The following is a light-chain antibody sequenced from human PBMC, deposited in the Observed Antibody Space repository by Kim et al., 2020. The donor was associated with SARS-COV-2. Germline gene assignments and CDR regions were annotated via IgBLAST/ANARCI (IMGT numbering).Light chain of an antibody. V-gene: IGLV6-57*02. CDR3: QSYDSNNREV. Sequence: NFMLTQPHSVSESPGKTVTISCTGSSGRIASNNYVQWYQQRPGSAPTTVIYEDDQRPSGVPDRFSGSIDISSNSASLTISGLKTEDEADYYCQSYDSNNREVFGGGTQLTVL. J-gene: IGLJ3*02. CDR1: SGRIASNNY. CDR2: EDD.